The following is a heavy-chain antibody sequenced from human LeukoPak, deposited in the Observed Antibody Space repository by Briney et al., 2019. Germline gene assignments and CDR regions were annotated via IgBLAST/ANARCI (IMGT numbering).Heavy chain of an antibody. Sequence: SETLSLTCAVYGGSFSGYYWSWIRQPPGKGLEWIGEINHSGSTNYNPSLKSRVTISADTSKNQFSLKLSSVTAADTAVYYCARQANHWGQGTLVTVSS. CDR1: GGSFSGYY. CDR3: ARQANH. CDR2: INHSGST. J-gene: IGHJ4*02. V-gene: IGHV4-34*01.